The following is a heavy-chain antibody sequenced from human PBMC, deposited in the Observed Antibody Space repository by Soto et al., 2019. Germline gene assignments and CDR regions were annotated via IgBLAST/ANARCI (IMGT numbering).Heavy chain of an antibody. J-gene: IGHJ4*02. D-gene: IGHD6-19*01. V-gene: IGHV4-31*03. CDR2: VYYGGTT. Sequence: QVQLQVSGPGLVKPSQTLPLTCTVSGVSISSGDYYWSWIRQHPGKGLEWIGGVYYGGTTYYNPSLKSRISISVDTSKNQFSLKLTSVTAADTAVYYCATVNPGQWLVNYWGQGTLVTVSS. CDR1: GVSISSGDYY. CDR3: ATVNPGQWLVNY.